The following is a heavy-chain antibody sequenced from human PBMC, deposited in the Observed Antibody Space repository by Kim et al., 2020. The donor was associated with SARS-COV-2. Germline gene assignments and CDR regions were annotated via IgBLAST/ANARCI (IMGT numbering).Heavy chain of an antibody. D-gene: IGHD6-6*01. CDR2: IYYSGST. CDR3: ARRQGRSSSYFQH. Sequence: SETLSLTCTVSGGSISSSSYYWGWIRQPPGKGLEWIGSIYYSGSTYYNPSLKSRVTISVDTSKNQFSLKLSSVTAADTAVYYCARRQGRSSSYFQHWGQGTLVTVSS. V-gene: IGHV4-39*01. J-gene: IGHJ1*01. CDR1: GGSISSSSYY.